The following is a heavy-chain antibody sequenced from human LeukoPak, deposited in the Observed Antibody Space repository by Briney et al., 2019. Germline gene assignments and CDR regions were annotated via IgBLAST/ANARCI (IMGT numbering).Heavy chain of an antibody. D-gene: IGHD1-1*01. CDR2: INSDGSST. J-gene: IGHJ4*02. CDR1: GFNFRNYW. V-gene: IGHV3-74*01. CDR3: ATDEAATGRLDY. Sequence: GGSLRLSCAVSGFNFRNYWMHWVRQAPGKGLVWVSRINSDGSSTSYADSVKGRFTISRDNAENTLYLQINSLRAEDTAVYYCATDEAATGRLDYWGQGTLVTDSS.